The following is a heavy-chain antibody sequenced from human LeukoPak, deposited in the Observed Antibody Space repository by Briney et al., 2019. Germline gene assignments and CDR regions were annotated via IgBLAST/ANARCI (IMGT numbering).Heavy chain of an antibody. CDR1: GFTFSNAW. Sequence: PGGSLRLSCATSGFTFSNAWMSWVRQAPGKGLEWVGRIKSKTDGGTTDYAAPVKGRFTISGDDSKNTLYLQMNSLKTEDTAVYYCTTGLTIFGQLDYWGQGTLVTVSS. D-gene: IGHD3-3*01. CDR2: IKSKTDGGTT. CDR3: TTGLTIFGQLDY. J-gene: IGHJ4*02. V-gene: IGHV3-15*01.